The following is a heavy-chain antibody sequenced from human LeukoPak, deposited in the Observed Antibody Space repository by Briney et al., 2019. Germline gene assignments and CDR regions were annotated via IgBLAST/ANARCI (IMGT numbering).Heavy chain of an antibody. V-gene: IGHV3-21*01. CDR2: ISSSSSYI. Sequence: GGSLRLSCAASGFTFSSYSMNRVRQAPGKGLEWVSSISSSSSYIYYADSVKGRFTISRDNAKNSLYLQMNSLRAEDTAVYYCARLGFQGIAAAGVDYWGQGTLVTVSS. J-gene: IGHJ4*02. CDR3: ARLGFQGIAAAGVDY. CDR1: GFTFSSYS. D-gene: IGHD6-13*01.